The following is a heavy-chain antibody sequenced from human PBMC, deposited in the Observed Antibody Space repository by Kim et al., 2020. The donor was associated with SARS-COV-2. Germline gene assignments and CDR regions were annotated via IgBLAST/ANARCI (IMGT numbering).Heavy chain of an antibody. V-gene: IGHV3-7*01. Sequence: KYEVDSGKGRFTIARDNAKNSLYLQMNSLRAEDTAVYYCARVGSSSWYFDYWGQGTLVTVSS. D-gene: IGHD6-13*01. CDR2: K. CDR3: ARVGSSSWYFDY. J-gene: IGHJ4*02.